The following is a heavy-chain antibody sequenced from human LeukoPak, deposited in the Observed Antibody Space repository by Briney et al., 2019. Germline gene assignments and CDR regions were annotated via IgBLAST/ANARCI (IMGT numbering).Heavy chain of an antibody. CDR1: GFTFNTYW. D-gene: IGHD3-10*01. CDR2: INPDGSQT. J-gene: IGHJ4*02. CDR3: ARDPVRRDSY. V-gene: IGHV3-74*01. Sequence: GGSLRLSCAASGFTFNTYWMHWVRQAPGKGLVWVSHINPDGSQTNYADSVTGRFTISRDNAKNTLYLQMNSLRAEDTAIYYCARDPVRRDSYWGQGTLVTVSS.